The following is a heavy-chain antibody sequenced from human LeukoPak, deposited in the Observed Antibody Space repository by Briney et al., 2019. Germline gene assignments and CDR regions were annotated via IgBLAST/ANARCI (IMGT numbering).Heavy chain of an antibody. D-gene: IGHD3-22*01. J-gene: IGHJ6*03. V-gene: IGHV4-59*01. CDR3: TRGSIAYYYMDV. Sequence: SETLSLTCTVSGGSISSYYWSWIRQPPGKGLEWIGYIYYSGSTDYNPSLKSRVTISVDTSKNQFSLKLSSVTAADTAVYYCTRGSIAYYYMDVWGKGTTVTISS. CDR2: IYYSGST. CDR1: GGSISSYY.